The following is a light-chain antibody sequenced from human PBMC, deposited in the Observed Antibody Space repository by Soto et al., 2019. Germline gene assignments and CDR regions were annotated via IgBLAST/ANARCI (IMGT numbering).Light chain of an antibody. CDR1: QSITSSF. CDR2: GAS. J-gene: IGKJ5*01. Sequence: EIVLTQSPGILSLSPGERASLSCGASQSITSSFLAWYQPKPGQAPRLLIYGASSRATGIPDRFSGTGSETDFTLTINRLEPEDFAVYYCQQYENSPITFGQGTRLEI. V-gene: IGKV3-20*01. CDR3: QQYENSPIT.